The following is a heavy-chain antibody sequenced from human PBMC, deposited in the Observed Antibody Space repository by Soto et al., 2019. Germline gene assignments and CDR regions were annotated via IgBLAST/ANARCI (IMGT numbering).Heavy chain of an antibody. D-gene: IGHD3-10*01. V-gene: IGHV4-39*01. J-gene: IGHJ4*02. CDR1: GGSISSSSYY. CDR2: IYYSGST. CDR3: AGGSGSSSFDY. Sequence: QLQLQESGPGLVKPSETLSLTCTVSGGSISSSSYYWGWIRQPPGKGLEWIGSIYYSGSTYYNPSLKSRVTISVDTSKNQFSLKLSSVTAADTAVYYCAGGSGSSSFDYWGQGTLVTVSS.